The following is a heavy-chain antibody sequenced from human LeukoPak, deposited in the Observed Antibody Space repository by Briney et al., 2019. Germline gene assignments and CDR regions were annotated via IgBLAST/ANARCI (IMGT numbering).Heavy chain of an antibody. V-gene: IGHV1-46*01. J-gene: IGHJ5*02. CDR2: INPRGTST. Sequence: ASVKVSCKASGGTFSKYAFSWVRRAPGQGFEWMGLINPRGTSTIYAEKFQGRIIMTRDMSTTTDYMELSSLKSDDTAVYYCARDNSIHERGWWFDPWGQGTLVTVSS. CDR3: ARDNSIHERGWWFDP. D-gene: IGHD4-23*01. CDR1: GGTFSKYA.